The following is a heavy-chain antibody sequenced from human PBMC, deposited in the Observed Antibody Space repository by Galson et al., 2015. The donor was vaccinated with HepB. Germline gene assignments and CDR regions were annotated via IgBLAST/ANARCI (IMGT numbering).Heavy chain of an antibody. V-gene: IGHV1-18*01. J-gene: IGHJ4*02. Sequence: SVKVSCKASGYTFTSYGISWVRQAPGEGLEWMGWVSANNDNTQYVQKFQGRVTMTTDTSTSTAYMELRSLRSDDTAVYYCARGPPHDYDEVDFDYWGRGTLVTVSS. CDR1: GYTFTSYG. D-gene: IGHD4-17*01. CDR2: VSANNDNT. CDR3: ARGPPHDYDEVDFDY.